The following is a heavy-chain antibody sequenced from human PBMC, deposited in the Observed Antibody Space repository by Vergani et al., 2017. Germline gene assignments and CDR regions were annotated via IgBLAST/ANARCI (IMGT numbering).Heavy chain of an antibody. Sequence: EVQLLDFGGGLVQPGGSLRLSCAASGFTFNIYAMSWVRQAPGKGLEWVSGISASGGSTYYADSVRGRFTISRDNSKNTLYLQMNSLRAEDTAVYYCAKSGGPHDFWSGYYYYYMDVWGKXP. J-gene: IGHJ6*03. CDR3: AKSGGPHDFWSGYYYYYMDV. D-gene: IGHD3-3*01. V-gene: IGHV3-23*01. CDR1: GFTFNIYA. CDR2: ISASGGST.